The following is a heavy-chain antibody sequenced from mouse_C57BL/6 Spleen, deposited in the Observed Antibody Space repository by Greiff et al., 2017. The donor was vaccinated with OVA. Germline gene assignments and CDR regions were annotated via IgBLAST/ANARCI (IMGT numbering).Heavy chain of an antibody. Sequence: QVQLQQPGAELVKPGASVKMSCKASGYTFTSYWITWVKQRPGQGLEWIGDIYPGSGSTNYNEKFKSKATLTVDTSSSTAYMQLSSLTSEDSAVYYCARGDSTPYYAMDYWGQGTSVTVSS. CDR3: ARGDSTPYYAMDY. CDR2: IYPGSGST. D-gene: IGHD2-5*01. J-gene: IGHJ4*01. V-gene: IGHV1-55*01. CDR1: GYTFTSYW.